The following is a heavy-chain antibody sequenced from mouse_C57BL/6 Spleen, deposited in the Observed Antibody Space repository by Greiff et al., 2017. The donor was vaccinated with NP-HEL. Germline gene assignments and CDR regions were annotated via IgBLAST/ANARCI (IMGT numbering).Heavy chain of an antibody. V-gene: IGHV1-81*01. CDR1: GYTFTSYG. J-gene: IGHJ1*03. CDR2: IYPRSGNT. CDR3: ARCYGSSYEGYFDV. D-gene: IGHD1-1*01. Sequence: VKLQQSGAELARPGASVKLSCKASGYTFTSYGISWVKQRTGQGLEWIGEIYPRSGNTYYNEKFKGKATLTADKSSSTAYMELRSLTSEDSAVYFCARCYGSSYEGYFDVWGTGTTVTVSS.